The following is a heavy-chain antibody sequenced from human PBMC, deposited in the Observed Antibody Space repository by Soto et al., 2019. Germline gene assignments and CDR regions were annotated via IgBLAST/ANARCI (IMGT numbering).Heavy chain of an antibody. D-gene: IGHD2-2*01. CDR3: ARDGPVVVVPAAMGINLIVGATGLFDY. CDR1: GFTFSSYA. Sequence: GGSLRLSCAASGFTFSSYAMHWVRQAPGKGLEWVAVISYDGSNKYYADSVKGRFTISRDNSKNTLYLQMNSLRAEDTAVYYCARDGPVVVVPAAMGINLIVGATGLFDYWGQGTLVTVSS. CDR2: ISYDGSNK. V-gene: IGHV3-30-3*01. J-gene: IGHJ4*02.